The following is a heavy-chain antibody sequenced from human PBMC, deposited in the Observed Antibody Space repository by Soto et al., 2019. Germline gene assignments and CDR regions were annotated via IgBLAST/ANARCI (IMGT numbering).Heavy chain of an antibody. D-gene: IGHD3-16*02. Sequence: GASVKVSCKASGFTFTSSAVQWVRQARGQRLEWIGWIVVGSGNTNYAQKFQERVTITRDMSTSTAYMELSSLRSEDTAVYYCAAGPASFRGGQYYGMDVWGQGTTVTVSS. J-gene: IGHJ6*02. CDR3: AAGPASFRGGQYYGMDV. V-gene: IGHV1-58*01. CDR1: GFTFTSSA. CDR2: IVVGSGNT.